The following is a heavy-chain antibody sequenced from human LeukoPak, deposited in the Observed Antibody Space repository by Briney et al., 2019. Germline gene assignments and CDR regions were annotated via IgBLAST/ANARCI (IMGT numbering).Heavy chain of an antibody. D-gene: IGHD3-22*01. V-gene: IGHV1-46*01. J-gene: IGHJ4*02. CDR3: ARGEYYDSSGYSGFFDY. CDR1: GYTFTSYY. Sequence: VASVKVSCKASGYTFTSYYMHWVRQAPGQGLEWMGIINPNGGSTSYAQKFQGRVTMTRDTSTSTVYMELSSLRSEDTAVYYCARGEYYDSSGYSGFFDYWGQGTLVTVSS. CDR2: INPNGGST.